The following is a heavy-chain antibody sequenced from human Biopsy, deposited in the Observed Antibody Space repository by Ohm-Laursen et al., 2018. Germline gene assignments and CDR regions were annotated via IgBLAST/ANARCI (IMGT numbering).Heavy chain of an antibody. D-gene: IGHD2-15*01. CDR1: GFTFRSYW. V-gene: IGHV3-7*01. Sequence: SLRLSCAATGFTFRSYWMSWVRQAPGKGLEWVANIKQDGSDIYYVDSVKGRFTISRDNAKNSLYLQMGSLRAEDTAVYYCARLLRPDYWGQGTLVTVSS. CDR3: ARLLRPDY. J-gene: IGHJ4*02. CDR2: IKQDGSDI.